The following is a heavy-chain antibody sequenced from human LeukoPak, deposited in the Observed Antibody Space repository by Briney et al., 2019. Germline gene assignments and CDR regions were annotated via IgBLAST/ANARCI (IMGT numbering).Heavy chain of an antibody. V-gene: IGHV3-11*04. CDR1: GFTFSDYY. D-gene: IGHD3-22*01. J-gene: IGHJ5*02. CDR2: ISSSGSTI. CDR3: ARMYYYDPAWFDP. Sequence: PGGSLRLSCAASGFTFSDYYMSWIRQAPGKGLEWVSYISSSGSTIYYADSVKGRFTISRDNAKNSLYLQMNSLRAEDTAVYYCARMYYYDPAWFDPWGQGTLVTVSS.